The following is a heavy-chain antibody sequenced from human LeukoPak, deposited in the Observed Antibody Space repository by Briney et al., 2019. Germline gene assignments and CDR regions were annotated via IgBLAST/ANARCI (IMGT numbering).Heavy chain of an antibody. Sequence: GGSLRLSCAASGFTLSSYAMHWVRQAPGKGLEWVAVISYDGSNKYYADSVKGRFTISRDNSKNTLYLQMNSLRAEDTAVYYCARDRQLDYYYYGMDVWGKGTTVTVSS. CDR2: ISYDGSNK. CDR3: ARDRQLDYYYYGMDV. D-gene: IGHD1-1*01. CDR1: GFTLSSYA. J-gene: IGHJ6*04. V-gene: IGHV3-30*04.